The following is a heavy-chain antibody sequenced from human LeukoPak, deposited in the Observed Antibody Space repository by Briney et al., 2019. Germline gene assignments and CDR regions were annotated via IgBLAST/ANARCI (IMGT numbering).Heavy chain of an antibody. J-gene: IGHJ3*02. CDR2: IIPIFGTA. CDR1: GGTFSSYA. Sequence: GASVKVSCKASGGTFSSYAISWVRQAPGQGLEWVGGIIPIFGTANYAQKFQGRVTITADKSTSTAYMELSSLRSEDTAVYYCAREGAGDAFDIWGQGTMVTVSS. CDR3: AREGAGDAFDI. V-gene: IGHV1-69*06.